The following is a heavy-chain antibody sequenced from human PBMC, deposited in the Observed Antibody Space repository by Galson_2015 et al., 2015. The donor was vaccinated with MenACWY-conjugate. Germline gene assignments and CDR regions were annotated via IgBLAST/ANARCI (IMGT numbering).Heavy chain of an antibody. CDR3: VKDKVPMARIRRDEY. V-gene: IGHV3-23*01. D-gene: IGHD5-24*01. J-gene: IGHJ4*02. Sequence: YYADSVKGRFTISRDTSKNTLYLQMSSLRAEDTAVYYCVKDKVPMARIRRDEYWGQGTLVTVSS.